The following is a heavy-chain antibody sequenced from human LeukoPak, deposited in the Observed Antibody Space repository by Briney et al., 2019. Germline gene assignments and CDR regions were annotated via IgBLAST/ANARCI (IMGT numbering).Heavy chain of an antibody. Sequence: GRSLRLSCAASGFTVSSNYMSWVRQAPGKGLEWVSVIYSGGSTYYADSVKGRFTISRDNSENTLCLQMNSLRAEDTAVYYCARERTATSYFDYWGQGTLVTVSS. V-gene: IGHV3-53*01. D-gene: IGHD5-24*01. CDR2: IYSGGST. J-gene: IGHJ4*02. CDR3: ARERTATSYFDY. CDR1: GFTVSSNY.